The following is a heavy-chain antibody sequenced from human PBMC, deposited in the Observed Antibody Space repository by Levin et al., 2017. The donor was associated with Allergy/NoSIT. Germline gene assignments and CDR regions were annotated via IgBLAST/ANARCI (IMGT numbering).Heavy chain of an antibody. CDR1: GDSIRYNSY. V-gene: IGHV4-39*01. CDR3: ARHGPYYYSMDV. CDR2: IYYSGST. Sequence: SETLSLTCSVSGDSIRYNSYWGWIRQPPGKGLEWIGTIYYSGSTYYDPPLKSRVLISIDRSKNQFSLKLNSVTAADTAVSYCARHGPYYYSMDVWGEGTTVIVSS. J-gene: IGHJ6*03.